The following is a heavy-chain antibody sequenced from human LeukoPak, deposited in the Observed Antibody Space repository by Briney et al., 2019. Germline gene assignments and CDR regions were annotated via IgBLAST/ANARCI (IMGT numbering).Heavy chain of an antibody. CDR2: IIGGGGST. CDR1: GFTFSSYA. J-gene: IGHJ6*03. CDR3: AKGGYIAAAGTVYYYMDV. Sequence: PGGSLRLSCAASGFTFSSYAMSWVRQAPGKGREWVSAIIGGGGSTYYADTVKGRFTISRDNSKNTLYLQMNSLRAEDTAVYCCAKGGYIAAAGTVYYYMDVWGKGATVTVSS. D-gene: IGHD6-13*01. V-gene: IGHV3-23*01.